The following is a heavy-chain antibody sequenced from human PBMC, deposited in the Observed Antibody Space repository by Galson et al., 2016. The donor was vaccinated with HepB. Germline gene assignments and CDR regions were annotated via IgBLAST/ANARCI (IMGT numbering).Heavy chain of an antibody. D-gene: IGHD1-26*01. CDR1: GFTLSNSA. V-gene: IGHV3-23*01. Sequence: SLRLSCAASGFTLSNSAISWVRQAPGKGLEWVSAMSDSGGSTYYADSVKGRFTISRDNSKNTLYLQMNSLKAEDTAVYYCARGLAAAWESLAYWGQGTLVIVSS. J-gene: IGHJ4*02. CDR3: ARGLAAAWESLAY. CDR2: MSDSGGST.